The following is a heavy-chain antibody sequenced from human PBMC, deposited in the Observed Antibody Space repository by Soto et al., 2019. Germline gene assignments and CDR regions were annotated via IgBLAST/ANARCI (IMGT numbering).Heavy chain of an antibody. CDR3: AKYGSGSYGAYALDI. Sequence: GGSLRLSCAASGFTFSSYAMSWVRQAPGKGLEWVANINPGGREKNYVDSVKGRFSISRDDAEKSHHLQMNSLRVEDTAVYYCAKYGSGSYGAYALDIWGQGTMVTVSS. D-gene: IGHD3-10*01. J-gene: IGHJ3*02. CDR1: GFTFSSYA. CDR2: INPGGREK. V-gene: IGHV3-7*01.